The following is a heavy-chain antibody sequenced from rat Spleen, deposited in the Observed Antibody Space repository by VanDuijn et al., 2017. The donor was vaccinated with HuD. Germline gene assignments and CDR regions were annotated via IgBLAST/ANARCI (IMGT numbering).Heavy chain of an antibody. CDR2: ITNAAGKV. Sequence: EVQLVESGGGLVQPGRSLKLSCVASGFTFNNYWMTWIRQAPGKGLEWVASITNAAGKVHYPDSVKGRFTISRDTAQNTLYLQMNSLRSEDTATYYCTRAMYTTDYYFAKGYYVMDAWGQGASVTVSS. CDR1: GFTFNNYW. J-gene: IGHJ4*01. CDR3: TRAMYTTDYYFAKGYYVMDA. V-gene: IGHV5-31*01. D-gene: IGHD1-6*01.